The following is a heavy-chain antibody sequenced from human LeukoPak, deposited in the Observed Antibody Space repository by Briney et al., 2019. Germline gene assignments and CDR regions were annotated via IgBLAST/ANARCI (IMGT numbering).Heavy chain of an antibody. CDR1: GYTFTSYY. J-gene: IGHJ4*02. CDR3: AREQRRGYATLFDY. D-gene: IGHD2-15*01. V-gene: IGHV1-46*01. CDR2: INPSGGST. Sequence: GASVKVSCKASGYTFTSYYMHWVRQAPGQGLEWMGIINPSGGSTSYAQKFQGRVTMTRDTSTSTAYMELRSLRSDDTAVYYCAREQRRGYATLFDYWGQGTLVTVSS.